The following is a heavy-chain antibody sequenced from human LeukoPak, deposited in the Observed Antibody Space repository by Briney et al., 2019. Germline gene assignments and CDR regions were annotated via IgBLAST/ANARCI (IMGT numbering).Heavy chain of an antibody. V-gene: IGHV3-33*01. Sequence: GGSLRLSCAASGFTFNTYGMHWVRQAPGKGLEWVAVIWYDGSNKYFADSVKGRFTISRDNDKNSLYLQMNSLKAEDTAMYYCARALYSYGVLDYWGHGTLVSVSS. D-gene: IGHD5-18*01. CDR2: IWYDGSNK. CDR3: ARALYSYGVLDY. J-gene: IGHJ4*01. CDR1: GFTFNTYG.